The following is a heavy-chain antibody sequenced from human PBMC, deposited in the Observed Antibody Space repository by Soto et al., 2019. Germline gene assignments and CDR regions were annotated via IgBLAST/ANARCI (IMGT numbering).Heavy chain of an antibody. CDR1: NYLFGAFG. V-gene: IGHV1-18*01. CDR2: ITPYNGNT. CDR3: ARISARRNDFDV. Sequence: QVPLVQSGAEVKNPGASVKVSCQASNYLFGAFGISWVRQAPGQGLEWMGWITPYNGNTHYAEKFQDRVTMTADKSTTTAYMDVRRLTSVDAAVYLRARISARRNDFDVWGQRTAVTVSS. J-gene: IGHJ3*01.